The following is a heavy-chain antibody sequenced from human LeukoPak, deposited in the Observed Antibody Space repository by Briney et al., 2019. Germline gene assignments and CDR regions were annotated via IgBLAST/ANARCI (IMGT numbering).Heavy chain of an antibody. Sequence: GASVKVSCKASGYTFTSYGISWVRQAPGQGLEWMGWINAYNGNTDYAQKLQGRVTMTTDASTSTAYMELRSLRSDDTAVYYCARDHQRLLWFGELLVPFDIWGQGTMVTVSS. CDR3: ARDHQRLLWFGELLVPFDI. D-gene: IGHD3-10*01. CDR2: INAYNGNT. J-gene: IGHJ3*02. V-gene: IGHV1-18*01. CDR1: GYTFTSYG.